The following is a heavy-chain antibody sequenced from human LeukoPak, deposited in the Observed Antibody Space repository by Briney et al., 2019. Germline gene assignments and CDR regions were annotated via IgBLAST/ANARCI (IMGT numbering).Heavy chain of an antibody. CDR2: MNPNSGGT. CDR1: GYTFTSYD. D-gene: IGHD6-13*01. CDR3: ASFAGTFDAFDI. J-gene: IGHJ3*02. Sequence: ASVKVSCKASGYTFTSYDINWVRQATGQGLEWMGWMNPNSGGTNYAQKFQGRVTMTRDTSISTAYMELSRLRSDDTAVYYCASFAGTFDAFDIWGQGTMVTVSS. V-gene: IGHV1-2*02.